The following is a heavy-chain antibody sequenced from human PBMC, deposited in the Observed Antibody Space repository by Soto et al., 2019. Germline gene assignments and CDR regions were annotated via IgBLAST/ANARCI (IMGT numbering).Heavy chain of an antibody. D-gene: IGHD2-8*01. Sequence: SETLSLTCTVSGGSVSNSNYYWGWIRQCPGKGLEWIGSVYYRGRSYSKSSVKSRVTISVDTSKNQFSLNLNSVTASDTAVYYCVSQRTSVLTQAYFDYWGPGALVTVSS. V-gene: IGHV4-39*01. CDR3: VSQRTSVLTQAYFDY. CDR1: GGSVSNSNYY. J-gene: IGHJ4*02. CDR2: VYYRGRS.